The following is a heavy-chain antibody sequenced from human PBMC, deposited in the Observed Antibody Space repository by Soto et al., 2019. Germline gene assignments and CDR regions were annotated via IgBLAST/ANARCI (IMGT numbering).Heavy chain of an antibody. CDR2: ISPYDDNT. CDR3: ARGGYYDSSGSRNYHYYGMDA. Sequence: QVQLVQSGTEVKKPGASVKVSCKASGYTFNSYGISWVRQAPGQGLEWMGWISPYDDNTNYAQNRQGRVTMTTDTSTRTAYMELRSLRTDDTAEYYCARGGYYDSSGSRNYHYYGMDAWGQGTTVTVS. D-gene: IGHD3-22*01. V-gene: IGHV1-18*01. CDR1: GYTFNSYG. J-gene: IGHJ6*02.